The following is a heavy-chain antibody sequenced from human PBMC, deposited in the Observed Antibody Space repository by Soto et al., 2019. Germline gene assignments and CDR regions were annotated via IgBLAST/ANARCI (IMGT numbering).Heavy chain of an antibody. V-gene: IGHV4-34*01. CDR3: ARGRPAAAHSQDY. J-gene: IGHJ4*02. CDR1: GGSFSGYY. CDR2: INHSGST. Sequence: SETLSLTCAVYGGSFSGYYWSWIRQPPGKGLEWIGEINHSGSTNYNPSLKSRVTISVDTSKNQFSLKLSSVTAADTAVYYCARGRPAAAHSQDYWGQGTLVTVSS. D-gene: IGHD6-13*01.